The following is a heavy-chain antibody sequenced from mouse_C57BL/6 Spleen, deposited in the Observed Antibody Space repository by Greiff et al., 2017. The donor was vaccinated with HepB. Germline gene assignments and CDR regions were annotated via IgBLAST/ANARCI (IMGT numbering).Heavy chain of an antibody. CDR1: GFTFSDYG. V-gene: IGHV5-17*01. CDR3: ARPYYGYDEGFAY. D-gene: IGHD2-2*01. J-gene: IGHJ3*01. CDR2: ISSGSSTI. Sequence: EVKVEESGGGLVKPGGSLKLSCAASGFTFSDYGMHWVRQAPEKGLEWVAYISSGSSTIYYADTVKGRFTISRDNAKNTLFLQMTSLRSEDTAMYYCARPYYGYDEGFAYWGQGTLVTVSA.